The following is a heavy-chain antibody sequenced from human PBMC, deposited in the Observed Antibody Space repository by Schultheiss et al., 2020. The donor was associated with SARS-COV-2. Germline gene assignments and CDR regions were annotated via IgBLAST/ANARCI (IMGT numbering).Heavy chain of an antibody. J-gene: IGHJ6*02. CDR2: ISSSSSYI. CDR1: GFTFSSYS. V-gene: IGHV3-21*05. D-gene: IGHD2-2*01. CDR3: ARDLSVRIGYCSSTSCHYSYGMDV. Sequence: GGSLRLSCAASGFTFSSYSMNWVRQAPGKGLEWVSYISSSSSYIYYADSVKGRFTISRDNAKNSLYLQMNSLRAEDTAVYYCARDLSVRIGYCSSTSCHYSYGMDVWGQGTTVTVSS.